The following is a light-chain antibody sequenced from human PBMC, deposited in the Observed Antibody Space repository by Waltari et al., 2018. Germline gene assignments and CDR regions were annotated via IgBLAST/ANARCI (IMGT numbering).Light chain of an antibody. CDR1: QSVSRS. CDR3: QHYVRLPVT. Sequence: SCRASQSVSRSLAWYQQKPGQAPRRLIYGASSRATGVPDRFSGSGSGTDFSLTISRLEPEDFAVYYCQHYVRLPVTFGQGTKVEIK. V-gene: IGKV3-20*01. CDR2: GAS. J-gene: IGKJ1*01.